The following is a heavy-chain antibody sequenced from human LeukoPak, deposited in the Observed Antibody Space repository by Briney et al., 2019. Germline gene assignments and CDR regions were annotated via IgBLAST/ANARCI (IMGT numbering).Heavy chain of an antibody. D-gene: IGHD2-2*01. CDR1: AFTFSRYW. V-gene: IGHV3-74*01. CDR2: INSDGSST. Sequence: GRCLRPSCPPAAFTFSRYWTHCVRQAAGDWLVWVSRINSDGSSTNYADSMKGGCIISRDNAKNTLLLQMDSLRAEDTAVYYCARPSEYCSSTTCSIDYWGQGTLVTVSS. J-gene: IGHJ4*02. CDR3: ARPSEYCSSTTCSIDY.